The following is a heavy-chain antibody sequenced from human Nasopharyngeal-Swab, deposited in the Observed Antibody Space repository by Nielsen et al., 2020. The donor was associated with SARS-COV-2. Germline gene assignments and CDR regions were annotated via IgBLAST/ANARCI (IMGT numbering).Heavy chain of an antibody. V-gene: IGHV3-15*01. J-gene: IGHJ3*01. Sequence: GESLKISCAVSGFPFITTWFSWVRQAPGKGLEWVGRIKSKNDGETRDYAAPVKGRFSISRDDSIHTLYLQMNSLKTEDTAVFYCVTDRYCSSTTCPGAFDFWGQGTMVTVSS. D-gene: IGHD2-2*01. CDR3: VTDRYCSSTTCPGAFDF. CDR2: IKSKNDGETR. CDR1: GFPFITTW.